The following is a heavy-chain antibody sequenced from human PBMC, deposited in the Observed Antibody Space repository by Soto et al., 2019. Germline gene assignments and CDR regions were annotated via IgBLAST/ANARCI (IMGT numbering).Heavy chain of an antibody. V-gene: IGHV3-74*01. CDR1: GFTFSTFW. Sequence: EVQLVESGVGLVQPGGSLRLSCEASGFTFSTFWMHWVRQAPGKGLVWVSRINSDGSSTNYADSVKGRVTISRDNATNTLYLQLNSLRPEDTAVYYCARDFEYWGQGTLVTVSS. CDR3: ARDFEY. CDR2: INSDGSST. J-gene: IGHJ4*02.